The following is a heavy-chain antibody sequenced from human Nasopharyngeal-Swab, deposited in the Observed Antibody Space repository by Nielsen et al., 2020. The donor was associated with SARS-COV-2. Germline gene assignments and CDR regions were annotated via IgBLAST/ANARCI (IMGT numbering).Heavy chain of an antibody. CDR1: GFIVSSKY. D-gene: IGHD4-23*01. CDR3: ARDGDYGGNWD. J-gene: IGHJ4*02. V-gene: IGHV3-53*01. CDR2: IFADGKT. Sequence: LSLTGAASGFIVSSKYMSWVRQAPGKGLDWVSVIFADGKTHYADSVKGRFTISRDNSKNSLYLQMNSLRAEDTAVYYCARDGDYGGNWDWGQGTLVTVSS.